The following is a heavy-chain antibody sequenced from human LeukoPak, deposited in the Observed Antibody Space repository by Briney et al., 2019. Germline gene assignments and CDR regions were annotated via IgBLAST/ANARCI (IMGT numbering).Heavy chain of an antibody. D-gene: IGHD3-10*01. V-gene: IGHV4-39*01. CDR1: GGSIYSSSYY. Sequence: TSETLSLTCTVSGGSIYSSSYYWDWIRQPPGKGLEWIGSIFHSGRTYYNPSLKSRVTISVDMSKGQFSLKVRSVTAADTAVYYCARLWSGERPPDYWGQGTLVTVSS. CDR3: ARLWSGERPPDY. J-gene: IGHJ4*02. CDR2: IFHSGRT.